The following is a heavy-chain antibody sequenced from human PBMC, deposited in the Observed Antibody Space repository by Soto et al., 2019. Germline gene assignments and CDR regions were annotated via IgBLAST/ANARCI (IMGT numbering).Heavy chain of an antibody. D-gene: IGHD2-2*01. V-gene: IGHV3-30*18. CDR1: GFIFSSYG. CDR2: ISYDGSSK. CDR3: AKGGEYQLLRIYFDY. J-gene: IGHJ4*02. Sequence: QVQLVESGGGVVQPGRSLRLSCAASGFIFSSYGMHWVRQAPGKGLEWVAVISYDGSSKYYADSVKGRFTISRDNSENTHHLQMNSLRAEDTAMYYCAKGGEYQLLRIYFDYWGQGTPVTVSS.